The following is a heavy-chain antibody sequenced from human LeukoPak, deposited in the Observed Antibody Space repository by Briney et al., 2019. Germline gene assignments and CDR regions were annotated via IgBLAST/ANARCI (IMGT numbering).Heavy chain of an antibody. CDR2: INPTNGNT. CDR1: GYTFTYG. J-gene: IGHJ4*02. Sequence: ASVMVSCKGSGYTFTYGVGWVRQAPGQGLEWMGWINPTNGNTNYAQKLQGRVTMTTDTSTSTAYMELRSLRSDDTAVYYCARDGYFDYWGQGTLVTVSS. V-gene: IGHV1-18*01. CDR3: ARDGYFDY.